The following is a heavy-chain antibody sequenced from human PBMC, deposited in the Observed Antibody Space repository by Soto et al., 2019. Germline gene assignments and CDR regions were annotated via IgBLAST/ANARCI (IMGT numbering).Heavy chain of an antibody. D-gene: IGHD4-4*01. CDR2: IYPGDSDT. J-gene: IGHJ4*02. V-gene: IGHV5-51*01. CDR3: VRNDYNGNSVDY. Sequence: GESLKISCQGSGYSFTSYWIGWVRQMPGKGLELMGIIYPGDSDTRYSPSFQGQVTISADKSISTAYLQWSCLKTTDTAMYYCVRNDYNGNSVDYWGQGTQVTVSS. CDR1: GYSFTSYW.